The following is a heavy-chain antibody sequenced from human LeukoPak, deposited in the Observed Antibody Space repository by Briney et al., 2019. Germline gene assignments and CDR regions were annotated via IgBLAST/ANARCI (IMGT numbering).Heavy chain of an antibody. CDR1: GGSFSGYY. Sequence: SETLSLTCAVYGGSFSGYYWSWIRQPPGKGLEWIGEINHSGSTNYNPSLKSRVTISVHTSKNQFSLKLSSVTAADTAVYYCATQPAAGYFDYWGQGTLVTVSS. CDR2: INHSGST. CDR3: ATQPAAGYFDY. V-gene: IGHV4-34*01. D-gene: IGHD1-14*01. J-gene: IGHJ4*02.